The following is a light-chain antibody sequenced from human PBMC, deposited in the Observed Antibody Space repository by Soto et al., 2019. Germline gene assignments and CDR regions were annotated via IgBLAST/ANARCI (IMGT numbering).Light chain of an antibody. V-gene: IGLV2-11*01. CDR2: DVS. Sequence: QSALTQPRSVSGSPGQSVTISCTGTSSDVGGYNYVSWYQQHPGKAPKVMIYDVSKRPSGVPDRFSGSKSGNTASLTISGLQAEDEADYYCCSYAGSYIFYVFGTGNKLTVL. CDR1: SSDVGGYNY. J-gene: IGLJ1*01. CDR3: CSYAGSYIFYV.